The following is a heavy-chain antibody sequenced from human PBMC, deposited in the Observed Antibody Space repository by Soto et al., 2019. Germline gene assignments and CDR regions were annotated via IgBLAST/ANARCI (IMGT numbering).Heavy chain of an antibody. CDR2: IYYSGST. D-gene: IGHD2-2*02. V-gene: IGHV4-59*08. CDR1: GGSISSYY. Sequence: SETLSLTCTVSGGSISSYYWSWIRQPPGKGLEWIGYIYYSGSTNYNPSLKSRVTISVDTSKNQFSLKLSSVTAADTAVYYCARHGAGYTAGGNWFDPWGQGTLVTVSS. CDR3: ARHGAGYTAGGNWFDP. J-gene: IGHJ5*02.